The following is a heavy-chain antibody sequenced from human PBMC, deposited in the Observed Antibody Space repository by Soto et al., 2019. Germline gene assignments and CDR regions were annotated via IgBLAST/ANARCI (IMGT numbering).Heavy chain of an antibody. CDR2: ISYHGSTE. Sequence: QVQLVESGGGVVQPGRSLRLSCAASRFSFSIYAMHWVRQAPGKGLEWVAVISYHGSTEYYGDSVKGRFTISRDNSKNTLYLQMYSLRPEDTAIYYCARGYSYGPNWESDALDIWGQGAMVTVSS. CDR1: RFSFSIYA. D-gene: IGHD5-18*01. CDR3: ARGYSYGPNWESDALDI. V-gene: IGHV3-30-3*01. J-gene: IGHJ3*02.